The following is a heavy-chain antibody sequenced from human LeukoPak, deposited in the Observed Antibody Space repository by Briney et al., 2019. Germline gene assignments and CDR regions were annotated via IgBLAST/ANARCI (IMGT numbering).Heavy chain of an antibody. J-gene: IGHJ4*02. CDR2: IYYSGRP. V-gene: IGHV4-39*01. CDR1: GGSISSSSYY. CDR3: ASPLMTTKGVDY. D-gene: IGHD4-11*01. Sequence: SETLSLTCTVSGGSISSSSYYWGWIRQPPGKGLGGIGSIYYSGRPYYNPSLKSRVTISVDTSKNQFSLKLSSVTAADTAVYYCASPLMTTKGVDYWGQGTLVTVSS.